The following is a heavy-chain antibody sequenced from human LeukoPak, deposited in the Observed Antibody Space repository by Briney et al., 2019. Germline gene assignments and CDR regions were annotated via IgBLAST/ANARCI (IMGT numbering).Heavy chain of an antibody. J-gene: IGHJ6*02. CDR1: GFTFSAFG. CDR3: TKDYCGKFCSAV. D-gene: IGHD3-9*01. CDR2: ITNSGGST. Sequence: GGSLRLSCAAAGFTFSAFGMNWVRQAPGKGLEWVSTITNSGGSTYYVDSVKGRFTISRDNSKNTLYLQMNSLRAEDTAKYYCTKDYCGKFCSAVWGQGTTVTVSS. V-gene: IGHV3-23*01.